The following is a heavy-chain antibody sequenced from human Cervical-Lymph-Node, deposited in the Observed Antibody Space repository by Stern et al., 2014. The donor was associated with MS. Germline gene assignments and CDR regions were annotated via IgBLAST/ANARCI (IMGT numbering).Heavy chain of an antibody. CDR3: ALSSETSDRWYSLGYDL. CDR1: GGTFSKFP. Sequence: VQLLQSGAEVTKPGSSVKVSCKASGGTFSKFPSSWVRQAPEQGLEWMGGIFPVFGTPTYAQEFRGRVTITADVSTSTVYMELSSLRSDDTAVYYCALSSETSDRWYSLGYDLWGQGTLVTVSS. D-gene: IGHD6-13*01. J-gene: IGHJ5*02. V-gene: IGHV1-69*01. CDR2: IFPVFGTP.